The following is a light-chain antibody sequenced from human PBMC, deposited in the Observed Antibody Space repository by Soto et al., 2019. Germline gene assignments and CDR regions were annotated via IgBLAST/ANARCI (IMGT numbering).Light chain of an antibody. CDR3: LLDCDGARV. J-gene: IGLJ3*02. V-gene: IGLV7-43*01. CDR2: STT. Sequence: QAVVTQEPSLTVSPGGTVTLTCTSKTGAVTSGFYPNWFQQKPGQAPTALIYSTTYKHPWTPARFSGSLLGGKAALTLSGMQPEDEADYYCLLDCDGARVFGGGTKVTVL. CDR1: TGAVTSGFY.